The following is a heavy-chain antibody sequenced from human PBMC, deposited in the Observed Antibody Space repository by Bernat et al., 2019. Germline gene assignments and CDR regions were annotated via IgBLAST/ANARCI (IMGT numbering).Heavy chain of an antibody. CDR2: IKQDGTAK. CDR3: ARGWDSSGWYDY. CDR1: GFTFSNYW. V-gene: IGHV3-7*03. Sequence: EVQVVESGGALVQPGGSLRLSCAASGFTFSNYWMSWVRQAPGKGLEWVANIKQDGTAKYYVDSVKGRFTISRDNAKNSLYLQMNSLRAEDTAVYYCARGWDSSGWYDYWGQGTLVTVSS. J-gene: IGHJ4*02. D-gene: IGHD6-19*01.